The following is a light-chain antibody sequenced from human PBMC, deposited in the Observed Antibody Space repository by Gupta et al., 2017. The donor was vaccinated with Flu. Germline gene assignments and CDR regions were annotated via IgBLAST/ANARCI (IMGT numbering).Light chain of an antibody. CDR2: LGT. Sequence: VIPGEPAASSCRFSKSVLHSSGYNYWYWYLQKPGQSPQLLYYLGTSRAAGVPDRFSGSGSGTYLTMEISRVEAEDVVLYYCMQALQPYTFGQGTKLEIK. CDR3: MQALQPYT. J-gene: IGKJ2*01. V-gene: IGKV2-28*01. CDR1: KSVLHSSGYNY.